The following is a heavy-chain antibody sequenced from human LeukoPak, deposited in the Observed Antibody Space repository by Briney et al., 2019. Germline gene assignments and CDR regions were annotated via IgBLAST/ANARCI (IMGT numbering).Heavy chain of an antibody. D-gene: IGHD2-15*01. CDR2: VIPLFSAT. Sequence: SVNVSCTASGGTFNTYAISWVRHAPGRGLEWMGGVIPLFSATKYAQKFQGRVTITADESTSTAYMELSSLRSEDTAVYYCARGGGGNWFDPWGQGTLVTVSS. J-gene: IGHJ5*02. CDR3: ARGGGGNWFDP. V-gene: IGHV1-69*01. CDR1: GGTFNTYA.